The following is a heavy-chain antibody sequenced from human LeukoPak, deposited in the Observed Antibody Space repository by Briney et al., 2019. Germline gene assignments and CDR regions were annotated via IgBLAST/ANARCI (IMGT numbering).Heavy chain of an antibody. CDR3: AKDQKGVSFLIDSFDF. CDR1: GFTFSPYA. D-gene: IGHD3-10*01. V-gene: IGHV3-23*01. Sequence: GGSLRLSCAASGFTFSPYAMAWVRQAPGKWLEWVSAISGSGGSTYYSDSVRGRFTISRDNSKNTLYLQMNSLRAEETAIYYCAKDQKGVSFLIDSFDFWGQGTLVTVSS. CDR2: ISGSGGST. J-gene: IGHJ4*02.